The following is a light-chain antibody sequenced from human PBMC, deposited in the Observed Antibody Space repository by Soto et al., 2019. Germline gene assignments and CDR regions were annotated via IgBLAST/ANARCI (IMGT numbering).Light chain of an antibody. CDR2: AAS. J-gene: IGKJ5*01. CDR3: QQTNTFSST. CDR1: QGIGSW. V-gene: IGKV1D-12*01. Sequence: DIQMTQSPSSVSASVGDRVTITCRASQGIGSWLAWYQHKPGKAPKLLIYAASNLQGGVPSRFSGSGSGTDFALTINSLQPEDFATYYCQQTNTFSSTFGQGTRLEI.